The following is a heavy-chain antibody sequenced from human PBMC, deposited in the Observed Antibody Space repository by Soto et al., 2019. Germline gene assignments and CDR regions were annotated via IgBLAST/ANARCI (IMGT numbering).Heavy chain of an antibody. V-gene: IGHV1-2*04. Sequence: ASLKVSCKASGYTFTGYAMHWVRQAPGQGLEWMGWINPNSGGTNYAQNFQGWVTMTRDTSISTAYMELSRLRSDDTAVYYCARTHCSSTRCYVGSWDYWGQGTLVTVSS. D-gene: IGHD2-2*01. J-gene: IGHJ4*02. CDR1: GYTFTGYA. CDR2: INPNSGGT. CDR3: ARTHCSSTRCYVGSWDY.